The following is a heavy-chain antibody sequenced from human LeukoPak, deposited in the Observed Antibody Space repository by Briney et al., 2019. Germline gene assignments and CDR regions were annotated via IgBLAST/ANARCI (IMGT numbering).Heavy chain of an antibody. V-gene: IGHV3-15*01. CDR3: TTDYVEYYYGSGSYLG. CDR2: IKSKTDGGTT. CDR1: GFTFSSYA. Sequence: PGGSLRLSCAASGFTFSSYAMSWVRQAPGEGLEWVGRIKSKTDGGTTDYAAPVKGRFTISRDDSKNTLYLQMNSLKTEDTAVYYCTTDYVEYYYGSGSYLGWGQGTLVTVSS. D-gene: IGHD3-10*01. J-gene: IGHJ4*02.